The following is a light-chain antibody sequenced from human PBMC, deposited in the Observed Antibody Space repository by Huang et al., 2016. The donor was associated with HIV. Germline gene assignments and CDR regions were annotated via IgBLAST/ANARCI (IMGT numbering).Light chain of an antibody. CDR1: QSVTSN. Sequence: EVVMTQSPAILSVSPGERATLSCSASQSVTSNLAWYQQKPGQAPRLLIYSASTRATGIPARFSGSGSGTEFTLTISSLQSEDFAVYYCQHYNNWPWWT. V-gene: IGKV3-15*01. J-gene: IGKJ1*01. CDR3: QHYNNWPWWT. CDR2: SAS.